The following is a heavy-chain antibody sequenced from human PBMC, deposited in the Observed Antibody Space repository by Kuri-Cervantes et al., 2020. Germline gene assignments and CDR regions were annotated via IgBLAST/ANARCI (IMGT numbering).Heavy chain of an antibody. CDR2: ISAYNGDT. V-gene: IGHV1-18*01. Sequence: ASVKVSCKASGGTFSSYAISWVRQAPGQGLEWMGGISAYNGDTNYAQKLQGRVTMTTDTSTSTAYMELRSLRSDDTAVYYCARFRHTAMPPFIDYWGQGTLVTDSS. J-gene: IGHJ4*02. CDR3: ARFRHTAMPPFIDY. D-gene: IGHD5-18*01. CDR1: GGTFSSYA.